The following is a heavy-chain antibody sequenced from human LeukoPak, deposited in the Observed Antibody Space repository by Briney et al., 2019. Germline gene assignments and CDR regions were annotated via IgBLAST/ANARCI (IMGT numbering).Heavy chain of an antibody. J-gene: IGHJ3*01. CDR1: GYTFTSYG. Sequence: GASVKVSCKASGYTFTSYGISWVRQAPGQGLEWMGWISAYNGNTNYAQKLQGRVTMTTDTSTSTAYMELRSLRSDDTAVYYCTTDLRYFDRTGFAFDVWGQGTLVTVSS. CDR3: TTDLRYFDRTGFAFDV. V-gene: IGHV1-18*01. D-gene: IGHD3-9*01. CDR2: ISAYNGNT.